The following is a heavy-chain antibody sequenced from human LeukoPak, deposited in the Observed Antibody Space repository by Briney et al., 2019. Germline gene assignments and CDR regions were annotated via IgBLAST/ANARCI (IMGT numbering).Heavy chain of an antibody. J-gene: IGHJ4*02. CDR2: INPNSGGT. CDR3: ALTAVTTLDFDY. V-gene: IGHV1-2*06. D-gene: IGHD4-17*01. CDR1: GYTVTSYY. Sequence: ASVKVSCKASGYTVTSYYMHWVRQAPGQGLQYMGRINPNSGGTNYAPKFQDRVTLTRDTSISTAYMELGRLRSDDTAVYYCALTAVTTLDFDYWGQGTLVTVSS.